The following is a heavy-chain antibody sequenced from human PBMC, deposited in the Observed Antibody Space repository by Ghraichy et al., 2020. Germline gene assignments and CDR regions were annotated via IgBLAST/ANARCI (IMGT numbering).Heavy chain of an antibody. D-gene: IGHD5-18*01. CDR1: GGSISSYY. CDR3: AREGNSYDY. V-gene: IGHV4-59*01. J-gene: IGHJ4*02. Sequence: GSLRLSCTASGGSISSYYWSWIRQPPGKGLEWIGYIYYSGSTNYNPSLKSRVTISVDTSKNQFSLKLSSVTAADTAVYYCAREGNSYDYWGQGTLVTVSS. CDR2: IYYSGST.